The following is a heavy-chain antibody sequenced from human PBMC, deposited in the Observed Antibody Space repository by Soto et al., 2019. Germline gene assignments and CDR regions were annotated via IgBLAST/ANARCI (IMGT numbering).Heavy chain of an antibody. CDR2: IYYSGST. Sequence: PSETLSLTCTVSGGSISSYYWSWIRQPPGKGLEWIGYIYYSGSTNYNPSLKSRVTISVDTSKNQFSLKLSSVTAADTAVYYCARDSYYDSSGYSGFDYWGQGTLVTVSS. D-gene: IGHD3-22*01. CDR3: ARDSYYDSSGYSGFDY. J-gene: IGHJ4*02. V-gene: IGHV4-59*01. CDR1: GGSISSYY.